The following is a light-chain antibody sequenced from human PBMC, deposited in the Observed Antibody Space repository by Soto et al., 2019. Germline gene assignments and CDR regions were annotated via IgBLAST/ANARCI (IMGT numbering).Light chain of an antibody. V-gene: IGKV3-20*01. CDR3: QQYGGSLSWT. J-gene: IGKJ1*01. CDR1: QSVSSNY. CDR2: GAS. Sequence: EVVLTQSPGTLSLSPGERATLSCRASQSVSSNYLAWYQHKPGQAPRLLIYGASDRAAGIPDRFSSGGSGTDFTLTISRLEPEDFAVYYCQQYGGSLSWTFGQGTKVEIK.